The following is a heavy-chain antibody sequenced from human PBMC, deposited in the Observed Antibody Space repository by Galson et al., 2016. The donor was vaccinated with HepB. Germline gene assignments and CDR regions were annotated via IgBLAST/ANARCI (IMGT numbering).Heavy chain of an antibody. J-gene: IGHJ6*02. CDR2: ISASSGTI. V-gene: IGHV3-48*01. D-gene: IGHD3-10*01. CDR3: ARPYTYYFGSGSYFDVLHYGMDV. CDR1: GLRFSDYN. Sequence: SLRLSCAASGLRFSDYNMNWVRQAPGRGLEWVAYISASSGTIYYADSVKGRFTISRDNANNSLSLQMNSLRAEDTAFYYCARPYTYYFGSGSYFDVLHYGMDVWGQGTTVTVSS.